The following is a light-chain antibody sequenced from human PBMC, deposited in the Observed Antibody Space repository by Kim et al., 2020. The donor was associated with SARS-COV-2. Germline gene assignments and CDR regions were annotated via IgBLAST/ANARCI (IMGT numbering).Light chain of an antibody. V-gene: IGLV2-8*01. J-gene: IGLJ2*01. CDR3: GSYTGSNTLI. Sequence: QSALTQTPSASGSPGQSVTISCTGSYNDIGRYDYVSWYQSHPGRAPKLMIYDVSRRPSGVPDRFSGSKSGNTASLTVSGLQAEDEADYYCGSYTGSNTLIFGGGTQLTVL. CDR2: DVS. CDR1: YNDIGRYDY.